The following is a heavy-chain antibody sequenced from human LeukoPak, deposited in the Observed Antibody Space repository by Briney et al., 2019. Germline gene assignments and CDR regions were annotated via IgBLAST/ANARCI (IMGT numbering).Heavy chain of an antibody. Sequence: PSEPLSPTCTVSGVSISSSSSYWVWIRQPPGKGLEWIGNVYYSGSSYYNPSLKSRLTISEDASKNQFSLKLSSVTAADTAVYYCARFNYHVLPGYSDNYHYMGVWGKGTTVTISS. J-gene: IGHJ6*03. CDR1: GVSISSSSSY. V-gene: IGHV4-39*07. CDR2: VYYSGSS. D-gene: IGHD3-9*01. CDR3: ARFNYHVLPGYSDNYHYMGV.